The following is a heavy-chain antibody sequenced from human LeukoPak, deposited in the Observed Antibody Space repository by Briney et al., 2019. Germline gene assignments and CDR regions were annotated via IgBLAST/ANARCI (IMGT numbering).Heavy chain of an antibody. CDR2: IYHSGST. CDR1: GYSISSGYY. V-gene: IGHV4-38-2*02. D-gene: IGHD3-9*01. CDR3: ARDFSPNYDILTGYLGGFFDY. J-gene: IGHJ4*02. Sequence: SETLSLTCTVSGYSISSGYYWGWIRQPPGKGLEWIGSIYHSGSTYYNPSLKSRVTISVDTSKNQFSLKLSSVTAADTAVYYCARDFSPNYDILTGYLGGFFDYWGQGTLVTVSS.